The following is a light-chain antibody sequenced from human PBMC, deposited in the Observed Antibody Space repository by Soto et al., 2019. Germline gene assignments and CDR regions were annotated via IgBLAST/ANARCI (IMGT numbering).Light chain of an antibody. CDR3: MQSTQLPPT. J-gene: IGKJ5*01. CDR1: QSLLHITGETF. V-gene: IGKV2D-29*02. Sequence: DVVMTQTPRSLSVAPGQPASISCKSSQSLLHITGETFLFWYLQKPGQSPQLLIYEVSTRVSGVPDTFSGSGSGTDLTLEISRVETDDVGIYYCMQSTQLPPTFGQGTRLGIE. CDR2: EVS.